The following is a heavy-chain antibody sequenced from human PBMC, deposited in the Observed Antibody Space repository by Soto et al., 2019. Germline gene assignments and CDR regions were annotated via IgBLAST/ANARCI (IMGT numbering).Heavy chain of an antibody. J-gene: IGHJ3*02. CDR1: GGSFSGYY. CDR3: ARSLRGYSYGFRAFDI. D-gene: IGHD5-18*01. Sequence: SETLSLTCAVYGGSFSGYYWSWIRQPPGKGLEWIGEINHSGSTNYNPSLKSRVTISVDTSKNQFSLKLSSVTAAETAVYYCARSLRGYSYGFRAFDIWGQGTMVTVSS. CDR2: INHSGST. V-gene: IGHV4-34*01.